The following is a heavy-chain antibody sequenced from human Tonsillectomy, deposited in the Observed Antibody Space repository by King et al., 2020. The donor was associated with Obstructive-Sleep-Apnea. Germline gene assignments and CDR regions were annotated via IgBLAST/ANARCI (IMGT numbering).Heavy chain of an antibody. Sequence: QLVQSGGGVVQPGRSLRLSCAASGFTFSSYAMHWVRQAPGKGLEWVAVISYDGSNKYYADSVKGRFTISRDNSKKTLYLQMNSLRAEDTAVYYCARDLYIVVVVAATQPGQDYDGMDVWDQGTTVTVSS. V-gene: IGHV3-30-3*01. CDR2: ISYDGSNK. CDR1: GFTFSSYA. CDR3: ARDLYIVVVVAATQPGQDYDGMDV. J-gene: IGHJ6*02. D-gene: IGHD2-15*01.